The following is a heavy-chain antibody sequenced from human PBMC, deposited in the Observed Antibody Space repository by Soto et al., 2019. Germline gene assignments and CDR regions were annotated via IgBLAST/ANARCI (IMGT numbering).Heavy chain of an antibody. Sequence: EVQLLESGGGSVQPGGSLRLSCAASGFTFSSYAMHWVRRPPGKGLEWVSSISGSGGTAYYADSVKGRFSISRDSLVNTLYLQMNSLRAEDTAVYYCAKGRGQNCDYWGQGTLVTVSP. J-gene: IGHJ4*02. CDR2: ISGSGGTA. CDR1: GFTFSSYA. D-gene: IGHD3-10*01. V-gene: IGHV3-23*01. CDR3: AKGRGQNCDY.